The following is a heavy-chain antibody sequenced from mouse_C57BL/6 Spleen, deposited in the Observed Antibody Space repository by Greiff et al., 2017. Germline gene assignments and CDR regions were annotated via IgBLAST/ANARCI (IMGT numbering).Heavy chain of an antibody. J-gene: IGHJ4*01. CDR3: ARCDGYPYYYAMDY. D-gene: IGHD2-3*01. V-gene: IGHV1-55*01. CDR2: IYPGSGST. Sequence: VQLQQPGAELVKPGASVKMSYKASGYTFTSYWITWVKQRPGQGLEWIGDIYPGSGSTNYNEKFKSKATLTVDTSSSTAYMQLSSLTSEDSAVYYCARCDGYPYYYAMDYWGQGTSVTVSS. CDR1: GYTFTSYW.